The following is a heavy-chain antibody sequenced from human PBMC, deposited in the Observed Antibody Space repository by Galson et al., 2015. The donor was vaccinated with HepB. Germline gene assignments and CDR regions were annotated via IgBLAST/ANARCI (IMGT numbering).Heavy chain of an antibody. CDR3: ARGQGEQWLVAWY. D-gene: IGHD6-19*01. CDR1: GRSLSGYY. CDR2: INHSGST. J-gene: IGHJ4*02. Sequence: ETLSLTCAVYGRSLSGYYWSWIRQPPGKGLEWIGEINHSGSTNYNPSLKSRVTISVDTSKNQFSLKLSSVTAADTAVYYCARGQGEQWLVAWYWGQGTLVTVSS. V-gene: IGHV4-34*01.